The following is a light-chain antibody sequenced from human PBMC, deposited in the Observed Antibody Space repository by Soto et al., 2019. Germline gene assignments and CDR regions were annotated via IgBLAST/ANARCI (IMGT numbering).Light chain of an antibody. J-gene: IGKJ1*01. CDR3: QQYHRYST. Sequence: EKVMTQSPATLSVSPGERATLSCRASQSISSNYLAWYQQKPGQAPRLLIYGASSRATGIPDRFSGSGSGTEFTLTISNLESDDFATYYCQQYHRYSTFGQGTKVDIK. V-gene: IGKV3D-15*01. CDR2: GAS. CDR1: QSISSN.